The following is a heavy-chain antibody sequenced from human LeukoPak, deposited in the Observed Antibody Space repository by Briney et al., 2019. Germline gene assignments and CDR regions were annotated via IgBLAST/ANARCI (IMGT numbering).Heavy chain of an antibody. Sequence: PGGSLRLSCAASGFTFSFYWMTWVRQAPGKGLEWVANINPGGSEKHYVDSVKGRFTISRDNTKNSVYLQMNNLRAEDTALYYCARHSSGSYSRYFDYWGQGTLVTVSS. CDR1: GFTFSFYW. D-gene: IGHD3-10*01. CDR3: ARHSSGSYSRYFDY. V-gene: IGHV3-7*05. CDR2: INPGGSEK. J-gene: IGHJ4*02.